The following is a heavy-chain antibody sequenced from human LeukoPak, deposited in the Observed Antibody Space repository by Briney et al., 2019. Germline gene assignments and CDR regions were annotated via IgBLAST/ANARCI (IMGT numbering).Heavy chain of an antibody. CDR1: GGSFSGYY. J-gene: IGHJ4*02. CDR3: ARARRITMIVVVPKYYFDY. CDR2: INHSGST. Sequence: SETLSLTCAVYGGSFSGYYWSWIRQPPGKGLEWIGEINHSGSTNYNPSLKSRVTISVDTSKNQFSLKLSSVTAADTAVYYCARARRITMIVVVPKYYFDYWGQGTLVTVSS. V-gene: IGHV4-34*01. D-gene: IGHD3-22*01.